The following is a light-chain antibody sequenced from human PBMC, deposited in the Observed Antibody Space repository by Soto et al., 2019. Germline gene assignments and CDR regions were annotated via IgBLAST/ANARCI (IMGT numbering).Light chain of an antibody. CDR1: QSVSSY. Sequence: EIVLTQSPATLSLSPGERATLSCRASQSVSSYLAWYQQKVGQAPRLLIYDASNRATGIPARFSGSGSGTDFTLTISSLEPEDFAVYYCQQRSTWPLTFGGGTKAEIK. V-gene: IGKV3-11*01. J-gene: IGKJ4*01. CDR3: QQRSTWPLT. CDR2: DAS.